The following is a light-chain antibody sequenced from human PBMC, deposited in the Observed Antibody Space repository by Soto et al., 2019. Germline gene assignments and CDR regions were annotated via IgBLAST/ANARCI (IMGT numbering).Light chain of an antibody. J-gene: IGKJ2*01. Sequence: EIVLTQSPATLSLSPGERATLSCRASQSVSSYLAWYQQKPGQAPRLLIYDASNRATGIPARFRGSGSGTDFTLTISSLGPEDFAVYYCQQRSNWTPGYTFGQGTKLEIK. CDR3: QQRSNWTPGYT. CDR1: QSVSSY. CDR2: DAS. V-gene: IGKV3-11*01.